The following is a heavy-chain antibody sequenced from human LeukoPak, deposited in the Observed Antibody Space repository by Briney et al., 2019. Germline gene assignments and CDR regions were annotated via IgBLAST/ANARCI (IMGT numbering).Heavy chain of an antibody. Sequence: PSETLSLTCSVSDGSIRRYYWSWIRQSPGKGLEWIGFTSYSGSTKYNPSLKSRVTISPEASMDQVSLNVSSVTAADTAVYYCARRPPGDWLNAFDVWGQGIMVTVSS. D-gene: IGHD3-9*01. CDR1: DGSIRRYY. CDR3: ARRPPGDWLNAFDV. CDR2: TSYSGST. J-gene: IGHJ3*01. V-gene: IGHV4-59*01.